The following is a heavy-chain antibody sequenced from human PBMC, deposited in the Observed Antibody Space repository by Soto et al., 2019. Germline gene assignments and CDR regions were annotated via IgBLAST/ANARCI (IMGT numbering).Heavy chain of an antibody. D-gene: IGHD3-10*01. CDR1: XGXFSGYY. CDR3: ARLYYYGSQSYSTYYFDH. J-gene: IGHJ4*02. Sequence: QVQLQQWGAGLLKPSETLSLXXAVXXGXFSGYYWNWIRQPPGKGLEWIGKINHSGSTNYNPSLKSRVTMSVEMSKNQFSLKLSSVTAADTAVYYCARLYYYGSQSYSTYYFDHWGQGTLVTVSS. V-gene: IGHV4-34*01. CDR2: INHSGST.